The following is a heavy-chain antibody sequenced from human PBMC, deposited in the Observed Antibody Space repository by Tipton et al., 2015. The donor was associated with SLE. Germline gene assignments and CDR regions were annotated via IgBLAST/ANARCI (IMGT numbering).Heavy chain of an antibody. CDR1: GGSISSYY. J-gene: IGHJ6*02. Sequence: TLSLTCTVSGGSISSYYWSWIRQPPGKGLEWIEYIYYSGSTNYNPSLKSRVTISVDTSKNQFSLKLSSVTAADTAVYYCARQGQQLVRPYYYGMDVWGQGTTVTVSS. CDR3: ARQGQQLVRPYYYGMDV. D-gene: IGHD6-13*01. CDR2: IYYSGST. V-gene: IGHV4-59*01.